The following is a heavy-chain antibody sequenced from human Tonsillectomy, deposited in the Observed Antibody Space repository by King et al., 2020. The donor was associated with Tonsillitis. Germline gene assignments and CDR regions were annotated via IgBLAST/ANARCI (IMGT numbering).Heavy chain of an antibody. CDR3: ARRETTVTRLIDY. Sequence: VQLVQSGAELKKPGASVKVSCKASGYTFTNYDINWVRQATGQGLEWTGWMNPNSGNTGYAQKFQGRVTMTRNTSINTAYMELSSLRSEDTAIYYCARRETTVTRLIDYWGQGTLVTVSS. D-gene: IGHD4-17*01. V-gene: IGHV1-8*01. CDR2: MNPNSGNT. J-gene: IGHJ4*02. CDR1: GYTFTNYD.